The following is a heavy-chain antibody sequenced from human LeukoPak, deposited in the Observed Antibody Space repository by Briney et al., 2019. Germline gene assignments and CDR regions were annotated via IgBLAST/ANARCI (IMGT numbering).Heavy chain of an antibody. CDR1: GFTFSSYS. V-gene: IGHV3-48*02. J-gene: IGHJ4*02. Sequence: GGSLRLSCAASGFTFSSYSMNWVRQAPGKGGEWVSYISSSSSNIYYADSVKGRFTISRHNAKNSLYLQMNSLRDEDTAVYYCAREALSMITFGGVMPPDYWGQGTLVTVSS. CDR3: AREALSMITFGGVMPPDY. CDR2: ISSSSSNI. D-gene: IGHD3-16*01.